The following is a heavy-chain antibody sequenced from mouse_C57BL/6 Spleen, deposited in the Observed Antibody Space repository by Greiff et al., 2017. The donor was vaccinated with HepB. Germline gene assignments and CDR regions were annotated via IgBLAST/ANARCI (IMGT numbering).Heavy chain of an antibody. CDR3: ARDYYGSSYGAMDY. V-gene: IGHV3-5*01. Sequence: VQLKQSGPGLVKPSQPVFLTCTVTGISITTGNYRWSWIRQFPGNKLEWIGYIYYSGTITYNPSLTSRTTITRDTPKNQFFLEMNSLTAEDTATYYCARDYYGSSYGAMDYWGQGTSVTVSS. CDR1: GISITTGNYR. D-gene: IGHD1-1*01. CDR2: IYYSGTI. J-gene: IGHJ4*01.